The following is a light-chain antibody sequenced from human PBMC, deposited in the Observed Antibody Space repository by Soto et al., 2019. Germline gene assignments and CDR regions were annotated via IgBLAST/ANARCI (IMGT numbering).Light chain of an antibody. Sequence: EIVLTQSPATLSLSPGQRATLSCRASQSVRSSLAWYQQQPGQAPRLLIFDASNRATGIPPRFSGSGSGTDLTLTINSLEPEDFVVYYCQQRSNWSGTFGQGTKVEIK. CDR2: DAS. CDR3: QQRSNWSGT. CDR1: QSVRSS. J-gene: IGKJ1*01. V-gene: IGKV3-11*01.